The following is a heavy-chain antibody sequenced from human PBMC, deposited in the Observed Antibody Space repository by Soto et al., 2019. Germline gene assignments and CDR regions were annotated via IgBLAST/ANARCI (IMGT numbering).Heavy chain of an antibody. Sequence: SETLSLTWTVFGGSFSNDYWTWIRQSPGKGLEWIGEINHSGSTNYNPSLKSRVTISVDTSKNQFSLKLSSVTAADTAVYYCATGYSGYDRTIDYWGQGTLVTVSS. CDR3: ATGYSGYDRTIDY. D-gene: IGHD5-12*01. V-gene: IGHV4-34*01. CDR2: INHSGST. CDR1: GGSFSNDY. J-gene: IGHJ4*02.